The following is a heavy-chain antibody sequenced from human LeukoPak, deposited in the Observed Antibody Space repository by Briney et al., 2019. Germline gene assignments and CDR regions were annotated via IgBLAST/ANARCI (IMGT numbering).Heavy chain of an antibody. Sequence: SETLSLTCAVYGGSFSGYYWSWIRQPPGKGLEWIGEINHSGSTNYNPSLKSRVTISVDTSKKQFSLKLSSVTAADTAVYYCVTYYFDSSGPKKNYWGQGTLATVSS. V-gene: IGHV4-34*01. CDR2: INHSGST. CDR1: GGSFSGYY. CDR3: VTYYFDSSGPKKNY. D-gene: IGHD3-22*01. J-gene: IGHJ4*02.